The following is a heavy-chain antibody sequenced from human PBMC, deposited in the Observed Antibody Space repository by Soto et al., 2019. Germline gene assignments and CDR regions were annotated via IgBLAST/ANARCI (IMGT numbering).Heavy chain of an antibody. CDR2: IYPGDSDT. Sequence: EVQLVQSGAEVKKSGESLKISCKASGYTFSTYWIGWVRQMPGKGLEWMGIIYPGDSDTRYSPSFEGQVTISAGKSISTAYLQWSSLKASDTAIYYCARGMTYDTYYYYAMDVWGQGTTVTVSS. J-gene: IGHJ6*02. CDR3: ARGMTYDTYYYYAMDV. CDR1: GYTFSTYW. D-gene: IGHD3-16*01. V-gene: IGHV5-51*01.